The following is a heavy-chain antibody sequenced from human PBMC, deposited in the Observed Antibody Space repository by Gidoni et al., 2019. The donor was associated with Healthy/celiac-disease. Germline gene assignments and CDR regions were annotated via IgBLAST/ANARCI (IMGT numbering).Heavy chain of an antibody. CDR2: KSYDGSNK. D-gene: IGHD3-22*01. CDR1: GFTFSNYG. Sequence: QVQLVESGGGVVQPGRSLRLSCAASGFTFSNYGMHWVRQAPGKGLEGVAVKSYDGSNKYYADSVKGRFTSSRDSSKNTLYLQMNSLRAEDTAVYYCAKDLGPVSAMIDAFDSWGQGTMVTVSS. J-gene: IGHJ3*02. CDR3: AKDLGPVSAMIDAFDS. V-gene: IGHV3-30*18.